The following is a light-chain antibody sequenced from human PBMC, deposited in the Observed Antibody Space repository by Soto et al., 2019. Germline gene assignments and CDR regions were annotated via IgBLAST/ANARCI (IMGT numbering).Light chain of an antibody. J-gene: IGKJ1*01. Sequence: EIVLTQSPATLSLSPGARAPLSCRASQSVSSYLVWYQQKPGQAPRLLIYDASNRATGIPARFSGSGSGTDFTLSISSLEPEDFAVYFCQQRSNWPPWTFGQGTKVDIK. CDR3: QQRSNWPPWT. CDR2: DAS. V-gene: IGKV3-11*01. CDR1: QSVSSY.